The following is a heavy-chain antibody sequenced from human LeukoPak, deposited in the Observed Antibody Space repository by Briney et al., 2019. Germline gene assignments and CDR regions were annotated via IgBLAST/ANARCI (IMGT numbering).Heavy chain of an antibody. V-gene: IGHV4-61*02. J-gene: IGHJ4*02. D-gene: IGHD3-22*01. CDR1: GGSISSGSYY. Sequence: SETLSLTCTVSGGSISSGSYYWSWIRQPAGKGLEWIGRIYTSGSTNYNPSLKSRVTISVDTSKNQFSLKLSSVTAADTAVYYCAREDSSTYYYDNWGQGTLDTVSS. CDR2: IYTSGST. CDR3: AREDSSTYYYDN.